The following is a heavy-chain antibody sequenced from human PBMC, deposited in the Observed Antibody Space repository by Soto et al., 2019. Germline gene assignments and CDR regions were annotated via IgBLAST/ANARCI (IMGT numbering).Heavy chain of an antibody. Sequence: LRVSCADSGFTFRNSVVHWFRQAPSTRLEGGGHIKNRAKNYATAYTASVKGRFTISRDDSKKTTYLQMAYLQTADPGVYYCARYVVPELEPTTDFYNGLDVWGQGTPVTVSS. D-gene: IGHD1-1*01. CDR2: IKNRAKNYAT. J-gene: IGHJ6*02. V-gene: IGHV3-73*01. CDR1: GFTFRNSV. CDR3: ARYVVPELEPTTDFYNGLDV.